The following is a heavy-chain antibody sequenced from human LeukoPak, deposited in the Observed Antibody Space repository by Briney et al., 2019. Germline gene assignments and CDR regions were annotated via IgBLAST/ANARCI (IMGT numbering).Heavy chain of an antibody. CDR2: FDPEDGER. D-gene: IGHD3-3*01. CDR3: AINDFWSGFDY. J-gene: IGHJ4*02. CDR1: GGSLSDLA. V-gene: IGHV1-24*01. Sequence: ASVNVSCDVSGGSLSDLAVHWVRQAPGKGLEWMGGFDPEDGERFFAQRFQGRLTMTEDTPTDTAYMELSSLRFEDTAVYYCAINDFWSGFDYWGQGALIIVSS.